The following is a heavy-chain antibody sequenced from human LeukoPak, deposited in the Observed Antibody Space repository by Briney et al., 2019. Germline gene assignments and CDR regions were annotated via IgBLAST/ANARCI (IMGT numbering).Heavy chain of an antibody. CDR3: AKDSSITIFGVVQTDYFDY. Sequence: GGSLRLSCAASGFTFSSYAMSWVRQAPGKGLEWVSAISGSGGSTYYADSVKGRFTISRDNSQTTLYLQMKTLKAEPPAVSYCAKDSSITIFGVVQTDYFDYWGQGTLVTVSS. D-gene: IGHD3-3*01. V-gene: IGHV3-23*01. CDR2: ISGSGGST. J-gene: IGHJ4*02. CDR1: GFTFSSYA.